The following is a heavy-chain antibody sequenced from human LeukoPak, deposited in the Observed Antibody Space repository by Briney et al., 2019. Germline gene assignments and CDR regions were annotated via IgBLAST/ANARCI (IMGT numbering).Heavy chain of an antibody. CDR1: GFDFSTQW. CDR2: SRNKANRYTT. Sequence: GGSLRLSCAASGFDFSTQWMSWVRQAPGKGLEWVGRSRNKANRYTTEYAASVKGRFSISRDDSNNSMYLQMNSLETEDTAVYYCVIATTGFSHWGQGTLVTVS. CDR3: VIATTGFSH. J-gene: IGHJ4*02. D-gene: IGHD1-1*01. V-gene: IGHV3-72*01.